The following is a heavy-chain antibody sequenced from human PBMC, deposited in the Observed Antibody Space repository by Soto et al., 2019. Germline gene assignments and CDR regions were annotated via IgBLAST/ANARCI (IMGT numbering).Heavy chain of an antibody. CDR2: INPNSGGT. CDR1: GYTFTGYY. V-gene: IGHV1-2*04. Sequence: ASVKVSCKASGYTFTGYYMHWVRQAPGQGLEWMGWINPNSGGTNYAQKFQGWVTMTRDTSISTAYMELSRLRSDDTAVYYCAREYDSRDLDPWAQGTLVPVSS. J-gene: IGHJ5*02. D-gene: IGHD3-22*01. CDR3: AREYDSRDLDP.